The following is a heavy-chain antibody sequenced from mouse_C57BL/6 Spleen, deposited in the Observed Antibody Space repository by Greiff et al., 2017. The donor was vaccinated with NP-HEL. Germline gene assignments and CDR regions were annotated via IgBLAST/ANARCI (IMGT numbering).Heavy chain of an antibody. Sequence: VQLQQSGAELVRPGASVKLSCTASGFNIKDDYMHWVKQRPEQGLEWIGWIDPENGDTEYASKFQGKATITADTSSNTAYLQLSSLTSEDTAVYYCTTAGTGGDYWGQGTTLTVSS. V-gene: IGHV14-4*01. CDR3: TTAGTGGDY. CDR1: GFNIKDDY. CDR2: IDPENGDT. J-gene: IGHJ2*01. D-gene: IGHD3-3*01.